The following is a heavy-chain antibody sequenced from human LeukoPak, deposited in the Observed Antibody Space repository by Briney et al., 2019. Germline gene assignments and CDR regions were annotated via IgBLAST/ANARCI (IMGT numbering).Heavy chain of an antibody. CDR3: AKDQDIVVVPAAHYMDV. V-gene: IGHV3-64*01. CDR2: ISGNGGST. D-gene: IGHD2-2*01. Sequence: GGSLRLSCAASGFTFSSYTMHWVRQAPGKGPQYVSAISGNGGSTYYANSVKGRFTISRDNSKNTVYLQMNSLRAEDTAVYYCAKDQDIVVVPAAHYMDVWGKGTTVTVSS. J-gene: IGHJ6*03. CDR1: GFTFSSYT.